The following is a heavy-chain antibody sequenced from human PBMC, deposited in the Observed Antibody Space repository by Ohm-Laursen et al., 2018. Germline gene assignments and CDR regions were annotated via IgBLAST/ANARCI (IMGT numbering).Heavy chain of an antibody. CDR3: AKPRSSGYYLFDY. CDR1: GFTFSSYG. Sequence: SSLRLSCAASGFTFSSYGMHWVRQAPGKGLEWVAVMSYDGSNKLYAESVKGRFTISRDNSKNTLYLQMNSLRPEDTAVYYCAKPRSSGYYLFDYWGQGTLVTVSS. CDR2: MSYDGSNK. J-gene: IGHJ4*02. V-gene: IGHV3-30*18. D-gene: IGHD3-22*01.